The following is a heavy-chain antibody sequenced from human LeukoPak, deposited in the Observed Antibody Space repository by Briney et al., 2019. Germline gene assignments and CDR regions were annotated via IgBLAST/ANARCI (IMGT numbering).Heavy chain of an antibody. CDR2: IIALFGTA. J-gene: IGHJ6*02. D-gene: IGHD5-24*01. V-gene: IGHV1-69*13. CDR3: ARIRDGYNSYFFYGMDV. Sequence: VASVKVSCKASGGTFSSYAINWVRQAPGQGLEWMGGIIALFGTANYAQKFQGRLTITADESTSTAYMELSSLRSEDTAVYYCARIRDGYNSYFFYGMDVWGQGTTVTVSS. CDR1: GGTFSSYA.